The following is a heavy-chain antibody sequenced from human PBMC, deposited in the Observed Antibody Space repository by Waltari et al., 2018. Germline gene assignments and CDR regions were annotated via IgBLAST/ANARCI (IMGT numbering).Heavy chain of an antibody. Sequence: QVQLVQSGAEVKKPGASVKVSCKASGYTFTSYAMHWVRQAPGQRLEWMGWINAGNGNTKYSQKFQGRVTIPRDTSASTAYMELSSLRSEDTAVYYCASLAAVAGSPDYWGQGTLVTVSS. CDR3: ASLAAVAGSPDY. D-gene: IGHD6-19*01. CDR1: GYTFTSYA. V-gene: IGHV1-3*01. J-gene: IGHJ4*02. CDR2: INAGNGNT.